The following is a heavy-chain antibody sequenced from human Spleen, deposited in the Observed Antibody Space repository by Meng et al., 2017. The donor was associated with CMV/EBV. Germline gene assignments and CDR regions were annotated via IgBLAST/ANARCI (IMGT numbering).Heavy chain of an antibody. V-gene: IGHV4-39*07. CDR2: IYYSGST. J-gene: IGHJ4*02. CDR1: GGSISSSNYY. Sequence: SETLSLTCTVSGGSISSSNYYWDWIRQPPGKGLEWIGSIYYSGSTYYNPSLKSRVTILVDTSKNQFSLKLSSVTAADTAVYYCARGKRGIASLAVGWGQGTLVTVSS. CDR3: ARGKRGIASLAVG. D-gene: IGHD6-13*01.